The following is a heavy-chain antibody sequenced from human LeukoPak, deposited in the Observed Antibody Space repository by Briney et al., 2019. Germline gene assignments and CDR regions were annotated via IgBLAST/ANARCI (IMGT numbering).Heavy chain of an antibody. CDR3: ARVCRDGYNGYYYYYYYMDV. Sequence: GGSLRLSCAASGFTFSSYAMHWVRQAPGKGLEWVSLISWDGGSTYYADSVKGRFTISRDNSKNSLYLQMNSLRAEDTAVYYCARVCRDGYNGYYYYYYYMDVWGKGTTVTVSS. CDR1: GFTFSSYA. D-gene: IGHD5-24*01. V-gene: IGHV3-43D*03. J-gene: IGHJ6*03. CDR2: ISWDGGST.